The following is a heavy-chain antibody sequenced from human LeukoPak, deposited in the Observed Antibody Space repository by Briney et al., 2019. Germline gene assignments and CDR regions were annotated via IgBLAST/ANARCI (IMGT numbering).Heavy chain of an antibody. CDR2: ISGSGATT. Sequence: GGSLRLSCAASGFTFSNYALAWVRQAPGKGLEWVSTISGSGATTYYADSVKGRFTISGDTSKNTLYLQMNSLRVEDTAVYYCARQLVVPAAFDYWGQGTLVTVSS. D-gene: IGHD2-2*01. CDR1: GFTFSNYA. CDR3: ARQLVVPAAFDY. V-gene: IGHV3-23*01. J-gene: IGHJ4*02.